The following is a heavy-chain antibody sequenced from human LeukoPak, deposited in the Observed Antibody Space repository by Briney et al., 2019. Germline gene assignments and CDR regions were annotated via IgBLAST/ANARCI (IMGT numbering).Heavy chain of an antibody. Sequence: PSQTLSLTCTVSGGSISSGGYYWRWIRQPPGKGLGWIGYIYHSGSTYYNPPLKSRVTISVDMSKNHLFLNLTSVTAADTAVYYCARESYHWLALDYWGQGTLVTVSS. V-gene: IGHV4-30-2*01. D-gene: IGHD6-19*01. CDR1: GGSISSGGYY. CDR3: ARESYHWLALDY. J-gene: IGHJ4*02. CDR2: IYHSGST.